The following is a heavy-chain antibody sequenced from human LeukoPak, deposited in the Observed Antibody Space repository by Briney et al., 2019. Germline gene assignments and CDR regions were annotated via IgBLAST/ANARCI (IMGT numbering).Heavy chain of an antibody. CDR1: GGSFSGYY. CDR3: ARGSIFGVVTDAFDI. CDR2: INHSGST. Sequence: SETLSLTCAVYGGSFSGYYWSWIRQPPGKGLEWIGEINHSGSTNYNPSLKSRVTISVDTSKNQFSLKLSSVTAAGTAVYYCARGSIFGVVTDAFDIWGQGTMVTVSS. D-gene: IGHD3-3*01. J-gene: IGHJ3*02. V-gene: IGHV4-34*01.